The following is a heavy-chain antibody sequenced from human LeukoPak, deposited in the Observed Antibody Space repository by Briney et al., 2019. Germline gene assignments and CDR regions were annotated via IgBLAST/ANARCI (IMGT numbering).Heavy chain of an antibody. Sequence: ASVTVSCTASGYTFSDHYMHWVRQAPGQGLEWMGWITPKSGGTNYAQKFQGRVTMTRDKSINTIYMELSSLTSDDTAVYYCAREGRSSISLDYWGQGTLATVSS. V-gene: IGHV1-2*02. CDR2: ITPKSGGT. CDR3: AREGRSSISLDY. J-gene: IGHJ4*02. D-gene: IGHD2/OR15-2a*01. CDR1: GYTFSDHY.